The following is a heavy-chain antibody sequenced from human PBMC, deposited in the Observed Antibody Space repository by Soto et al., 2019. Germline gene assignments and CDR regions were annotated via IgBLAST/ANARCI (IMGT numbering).Heavy chain of an antibody. CDR2: IYYSGLT. D-gene: IGHD1-7*01. Sequence: QVHLQESGPGLVKPPQTLSLTCTVSGGSISSADYYWSWIRKPPGKGLEWIGYIYYSGLTYYNPSLKSRVTISVDTSKNQFSLRLSSVTAADTAVYYCARNYGVGVWFDPWGQGTLVTVSS. CDR1: GGSISSADYY. J-gene: IGHJ5*02. V-gene: IGHV4-30-4*01. CDR3: ARNYGVGVWFDP.